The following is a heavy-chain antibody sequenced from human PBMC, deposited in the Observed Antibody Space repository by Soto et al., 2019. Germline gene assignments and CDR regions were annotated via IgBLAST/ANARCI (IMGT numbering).Heavy chain of an antibody. CDR3: ARDGLYVSGGPPLDF. V-gene: IGHV3-74*01. CDR1: GFTLSRFY. Sequence: EVNLVESGGGSVRPGGSLRLSCAVSGFTLSRFYMHWVRQVPGKGPVWVARINSDGSSTNYADSVKGRFSIVRDSAKNTVSLHMNSLRVEDTGIYYCARDGLYVSGGPPLDFRGQGTLVTVSS. D-gene: IGHD5-12*01. CDR2: INSDGSST. J-gene: IGHJ4*02.